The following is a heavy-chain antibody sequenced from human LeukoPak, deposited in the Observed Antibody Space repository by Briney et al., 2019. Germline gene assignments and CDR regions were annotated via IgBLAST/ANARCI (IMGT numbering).Heavy chain of an antibody. Sequence: PGGSLRLSCAASGFTFSSYAMHWVRQAPGKGLEWVAVISYDGSNKYYADSVKGRSTISRDNSKNTLYLQMNSLRAEDTAVYYCARDLGSLVDTAMSLDYWGQGTLVTVSS. CDR2: ISYDGSNK. CDR1: GFTFSSYA. J-gene: IGHJ4*02. D-gene: IGHD5-18*01. CDR3: ARDLGSLVDTAMSLDY. V-gene: IGHV3-30-3*01.